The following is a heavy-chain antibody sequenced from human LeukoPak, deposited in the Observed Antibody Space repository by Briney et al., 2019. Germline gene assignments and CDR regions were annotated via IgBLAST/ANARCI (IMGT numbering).Heavy chain of an antibody. CDR2: IYYSGTT. CDR1: GGSISSYY. V-gene: IGHV4-59*12. CDR3: ARGAPTGAGESFDY. J-gene: IGHJ4*02. D-gene: IGHD3-10*01. Sequence: SETLSLTCTVSGGSISSYYWSWIRQPPGKGLEWIGYIYYSGTTNYNPSLKSRVTISVDTSKNQFSLKLSSVTAADTAVYYCARGAPTGAGESFDYWGQGTLVTVSS.